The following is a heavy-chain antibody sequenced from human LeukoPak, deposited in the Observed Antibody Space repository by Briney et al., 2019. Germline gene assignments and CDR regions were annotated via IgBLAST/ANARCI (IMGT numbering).Heavy chain of an antibody. CDR3: ARDSYDFWSGYSGYTYYYYYMDV. CDR2: ISSSSSYI. D-gene: IGHD3-3*01. V-gene: IGHV3-21*01. Sequence: GGSLRLSCAASGFTFSSYSMNWVRQAPGKGLEWVSSISSSSSYIYYADSVKGRFTISRDNAKNSLYLQMNSLRAEDTAVYYCARDSYDFWSGYSGYTYYYYYMDVWGKGTTVTVSS. J-gene: IGHJ6*03. CDR1: GFTFSSYS.